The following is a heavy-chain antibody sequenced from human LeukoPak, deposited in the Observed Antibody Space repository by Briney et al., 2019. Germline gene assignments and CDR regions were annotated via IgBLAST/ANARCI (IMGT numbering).Heavy chain of an antibody. Sequence: GGSLRLSCSASGFSLGAYAMSWVRQAPGKGLEWVSAISGSGGSTYYADSVKGRFTISRDNSKNTLYLQMNSLRAEDTAVYYCAKDRHSSSWYSFFDYWGQGTLVTVSS. CDR1: GFSLGAYA. D-gene: IGHD6-13*01. J-gene: IGHJ4*02. V-gene: IGHV3-23*01. CDR3: AKDRHSSSWYSFFDY. CDR2: ISGSGGST.